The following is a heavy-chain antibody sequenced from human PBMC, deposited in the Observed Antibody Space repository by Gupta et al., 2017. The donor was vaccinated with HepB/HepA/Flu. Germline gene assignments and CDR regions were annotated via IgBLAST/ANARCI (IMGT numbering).Heavy chain of an antibody. Sequence: IAYITSPSNAIFYADSVKGRFTVSRDNGKNSLYLQMSSLRDDDTAVYYCVKQSRYCSSAMTGCYTDFDLWGRGTRVTVSS. CDR3: VKQSRYCSSAMTGCYTDFDL. D-gene: IGHD3-9*01. CDR2: ITSPSNAI. J-gene: IGHJ4*02. V-gene: IGHV3-48*02.